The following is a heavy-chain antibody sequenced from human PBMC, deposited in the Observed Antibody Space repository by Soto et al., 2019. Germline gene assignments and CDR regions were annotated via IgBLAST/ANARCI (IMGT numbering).Heavy chain of an antibody. J-gene: IGHJ4*02. CDR1: GGTFSSHG. D-gene: IGHD1-26*01. Sequence: QVQLVQSGTVVQRRGSSVKVSCQASGGTFSSHGMAWVRQAPGQGLEWMGGIIPTFGTPTYAPKFQGRVTITADKSTNTAYMERSSLRSADTGVYYCASERSAQDFDFWGQGTLITVSS. V-gene: IGHV1-69*06. CDR3: ASERSAQDFDF. CDR2: IIPTFGTP.